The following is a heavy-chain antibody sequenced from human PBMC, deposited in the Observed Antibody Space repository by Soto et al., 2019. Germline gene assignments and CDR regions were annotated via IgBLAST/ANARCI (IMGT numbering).Heavy chain of an antibody. J-gene: IGHJ4*02. CDR2: IDPSDSQT. CDR3: ARRSNWNSAAPDY. V-gene: IGHV5-10-1*01. Sequence: LGESLKISCKGSGYSFAGYWITWVRQKPGKGLEWMGRIDPSDSQTYYSPSFRGHVTISVTKSITTVFLQWSSLRASDTAMYYCARRSNWNSAAPDYWGQGTLVTVS. CDR1: GYSFAGYW. D-gene: IGHD1-20*01.